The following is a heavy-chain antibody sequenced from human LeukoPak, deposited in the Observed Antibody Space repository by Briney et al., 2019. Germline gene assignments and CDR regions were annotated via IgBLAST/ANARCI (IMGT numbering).Heavy chain of an antibody. CDR2: INAYSGNT. Sequence: ASVKVSCKASGYTYTTYGISWVRQAPGQGLEWMGWINAYSGNTDYTQNLQGRLTMATDTSTTTAYMELRSLRSDDTAVYYCARDPMYYYGSGSYYNAGAFDYWGQGTLVTVSS. CDR3: ARDPMYYYGSGSYYNAGAFDY. D-gene: IGHD3-10*01. J-gene: IGHJ4*02. CDR1: GYTYTTYG. V-gene: IGHV1-18*01.